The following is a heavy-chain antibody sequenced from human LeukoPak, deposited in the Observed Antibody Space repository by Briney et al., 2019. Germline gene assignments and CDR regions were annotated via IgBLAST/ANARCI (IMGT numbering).Heavy chain of an antibody. V-gene: IGHV1-2*02. D-gene: IGHD3-9*01. CDR3: ARVLGRGPELSQDYDILTGYHPLGY. J-gene: IGHJ4*02. Sequence: ASVTVSFKASGHTLTVHYIHWVRQGPGQGLEWMGWINPNSGGTNYAQKFQGRVTMTRDTSISTAYMELSRLRSDDTAVYYCARVLGRGPELSQDYDILTGYHPLGYWGQGTLVTVSS. CDR2: INPNSGGT. CDR1: GHTLTVHY.